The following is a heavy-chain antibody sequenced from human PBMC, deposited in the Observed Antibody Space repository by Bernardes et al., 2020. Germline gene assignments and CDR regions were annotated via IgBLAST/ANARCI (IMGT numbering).Heavy chain of an antibody. CDR2: ISPAGAAM. Sequence: GGSLRLSCAASGFSFSNYNMKWVRQAPGKGLELISYISPAGAAMYYADSVKGRFTTSRDNAKNSVYLQMNSLRDEDTAVYYCTRDLNWAFDYWCQGTQVTVSS. V-gene: IGHV3-48*02. J-gene: IGHJ4*02. D-gene: IGHD7-27*01. CDR1: GFSFSNYN. CDR3: TRDLNWAFDY.